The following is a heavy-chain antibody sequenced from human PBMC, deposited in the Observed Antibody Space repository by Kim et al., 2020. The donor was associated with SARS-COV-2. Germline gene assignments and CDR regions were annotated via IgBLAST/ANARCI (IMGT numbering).Heavy chain of an antibody. V-gene: IGHV3-15*01. D-gene: IGHD3-10*01. Sequence: GGSLRLSCAASGFTFSNAWMSWVRQAPGKGLEWVGRIKSKTDDGTTDYAAPVKGRFTISRDDSKNTLYLQMNSLKTEDTAVYYCTTSELLYDYYYYGMD. J-gene: IGHJ6*01. CDR3: TTSELLYDYYYYGMD. CDR1: GFTFSNAW. CDR2: IKSKTDDGTT.